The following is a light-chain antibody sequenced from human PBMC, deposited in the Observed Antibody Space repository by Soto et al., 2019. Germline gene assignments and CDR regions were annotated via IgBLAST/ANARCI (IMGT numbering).Light chain of an antibody. CDR1: QSISSW. Sequence: IQMTHSPSTLSASVGDRVTITFRASQSISSWLAWYQQKPGKAPKLLIYDASSLESGVPSRFSGSGSGTEFTLTISSLQPDDFATYYCQQYNSYSWTFGQGTKVHI. J-gene: IGKJ1*01. CDR2: DAS. CDR3: QQYNSYSWT. V-gene: IGKV1-5*01.